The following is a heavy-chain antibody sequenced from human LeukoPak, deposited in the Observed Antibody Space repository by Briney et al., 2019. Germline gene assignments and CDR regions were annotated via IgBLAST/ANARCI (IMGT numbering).Heavy chain of an antibody. J-gene: IGHJ4*02. CDR3: ARDPHSGLTRFW. Sequence: GGSLRLSCAASGFTFSGYGMNGVRQAPGKGLEWVSYISRGSDDIRYADSVRGRFTISRDNAKNPLSLQMNSLRADDTAVYYCARDPHSGLTRFWGGQGTLVTVSS. D-gene: IGHD3-16*01. CDR1: GFTFSGYG. CDR2: ISRGSDDI. V-gene: IGHV3-48*01.